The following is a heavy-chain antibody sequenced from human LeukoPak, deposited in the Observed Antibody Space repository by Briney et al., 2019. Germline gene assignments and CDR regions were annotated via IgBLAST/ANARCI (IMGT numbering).Heavy chain of an antibody. D-gene: IGHD3-22*01. Sequence: ASVKVSCKASGYTFTSYYMHWVRQAPGQGLEWMGIVNPSGGSTSYAQKFQGRVTITADTSTDTAYMELSSLRSEDTAVYYCATARGAMIVVGPPDYWGQGTLVTVSS. J-gene: IGHJ4*02. V-gene: IGHV1-46*01. CDR1: GYTFTSYY. CDR3: ATARGAMIVVGPPDY. CDR2: VNPSGGST.